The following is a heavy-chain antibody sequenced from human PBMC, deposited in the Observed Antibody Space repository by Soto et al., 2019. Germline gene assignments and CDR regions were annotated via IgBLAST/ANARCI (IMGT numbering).Heavy chain of an antibody. CDR1: GFIFENFG. CDR3: AKNQVVELVPLATVDWFDP. Sequence: EVVLLESGGGLEQPGGSLRLSCAASGFIFENFGMSWVRQAPGKGLEWISSISGSGFKKYYADSVKGRFTISRDNSKSTVYLELNNLSAEDTAVYHCAKNQVVELVPLATVDWFDPWGQGSVVTVSS. D-gene: IGHD1-26*01. CDR2: ISGSGFKK. J-gene: IGHJ5*02. V-gene: IGHV3-23*01.